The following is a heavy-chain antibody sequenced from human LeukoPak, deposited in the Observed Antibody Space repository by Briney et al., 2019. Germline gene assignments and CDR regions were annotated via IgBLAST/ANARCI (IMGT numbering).Heavy chain of an antibody. V-gene: IGHV3-7*05. CDR3: ARLEGGGYAQTNEPFDY. Sequence: GGSLRLSCAASGFTFSSYWMSWVRQAPGKGLEWVANIKQDGSEKYYVDSVKGRFTISRDNAKNSLYLQMNSLRAEDTAVHYCARLEGGGYAQTNEPFDYWGQGTLVTVSS. CDR2: IKQDGSEK. D-gene: IGHD5-12*01. CDR1: GFTFSSYW. J-gene: IGHJ4*02.